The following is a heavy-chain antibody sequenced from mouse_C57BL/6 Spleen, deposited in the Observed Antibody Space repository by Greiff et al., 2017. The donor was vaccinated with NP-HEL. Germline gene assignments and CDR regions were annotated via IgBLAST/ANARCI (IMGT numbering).Heavy chain of an antibody. CDR2: IDPSDSET. J-gene: IGHJ4*01. CDR1: GYTFTSYW. Sequence: QVQLQQPGAELVRPGSSVKLSCKASGYTFTSYWMHWVKQRPIQGLEWIGNIDPSDSETHYNQKFKDKATLTVDKSSSTAYMQLSSLTSEDSAVYYCARGTTVVATRVPYYAMDYWGQGTSVTVSA. CDR3: ARGTTVVATRVPYYAMDY. V-gene: IGHV1-52*01. D-gene: IGHD1-1*01.